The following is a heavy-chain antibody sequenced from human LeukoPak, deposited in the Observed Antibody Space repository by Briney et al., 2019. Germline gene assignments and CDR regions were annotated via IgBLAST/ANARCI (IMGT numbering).Heavy chain of an antibody. D-gene: IGHD1-26*01. V-gene: IGHV3-30*04. J-gene: IGHJ4*02. CDR1: GFTFSNYA. Sequence: GRSLRLSCAASGFTFSNYAMHWVRQAPGKGLECVAVISFDGSDKYYADSVKGRFTISRDNSKNTLYLQMNSLRAEDTAVYYCAKSGNFDYWGQGTLVTVSS. CDR3: AKSGNFDY. CDR2: ISFDGSDK.